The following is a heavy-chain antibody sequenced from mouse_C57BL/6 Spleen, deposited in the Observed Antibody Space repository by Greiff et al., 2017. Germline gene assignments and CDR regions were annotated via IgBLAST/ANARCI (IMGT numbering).Heavy chain of an antibody. CDR1: GYTFTSYW. J-gene: IGHJ4*01. CDR3: ARWRDY. Sequence: QVQLQQPGAELVKPGASVKLSCKASGYTFTSYWMQWVKQRPGQGLEWIGELYPSDSYTNYNQKFKGKPTWTVDTSSSTAYMQLSSLTSEDSAVYYCARWRDYWGQGTSVTVSS. CDR2: LYPSDSYT. V-gene: IGHV1-50*01.